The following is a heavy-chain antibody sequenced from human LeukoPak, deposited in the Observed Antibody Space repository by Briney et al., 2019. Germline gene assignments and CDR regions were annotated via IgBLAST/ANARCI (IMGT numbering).Heavy chain of an antibody. Sequence: PSGTLSLTCAVSGDSISSINWWSWVRQPPGKGLEWIGEIYHGGTTNYNPSLKSRVTISVDTSKNQFSLKLSSVTAADTAVYYCARESKGRSDYWGQGTLVTVSS. CDR1: GDSISSINW. J-gene: IGHJ4*02. CDR3: ARESKGRSDY. CDR2: IYHGGTT. D-gene: IGHD1-26*01. V-gene: IGHV4-4*02.